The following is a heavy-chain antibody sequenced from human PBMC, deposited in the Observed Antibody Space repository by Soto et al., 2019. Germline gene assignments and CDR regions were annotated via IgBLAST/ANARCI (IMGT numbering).Heavy chain of an antibody. Sequence: EVQLVESGGGLVKPGGSLRLSCAASGFTFSSYSMNWVRQAPGKGLEWVSSISSSSSYIYYADSVKGRFTISRDNAKNSLYLQMNSLRAEDTAVYYCAREFDSSGYYHINYYGMDVWGQGTTVTVSS. D-gene: IGHD3-22*01. CDR2: ISSSSSYI. CDR3: AREFDSSGYYHINYYGMDV. J-gene: IGHJ6*02. CDR1: GFTFSSYS. V-gene: IGHV3-21*01.